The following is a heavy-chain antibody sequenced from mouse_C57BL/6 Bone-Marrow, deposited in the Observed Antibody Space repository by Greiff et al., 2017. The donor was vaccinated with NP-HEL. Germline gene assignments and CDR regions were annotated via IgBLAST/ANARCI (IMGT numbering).Heavy chain of an antibody. CDR2: ISYDGSN. V-gene: IGHV3-6*01. CDR1: GYSITSGYY. J-gene: IGHJ4*01. CDR3: AFTVGATDYAMDY. Sequence: EVQLQQSGPGLVKPSQSLSLTCSVTGYSITSGYYWNWIRQFPGNKLEWMGYISYDGSNNYNPSLKNRISITRDTSKNQFFLKLNSVTTEDTATYYCAFTVGATDYAMDYWGQGTSVTVSS. D-gene: IGHD1-1*01.